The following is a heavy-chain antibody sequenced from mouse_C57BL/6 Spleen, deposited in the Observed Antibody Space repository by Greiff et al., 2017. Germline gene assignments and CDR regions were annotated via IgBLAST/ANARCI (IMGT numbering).Heavy chain of an antibody. CDR3: AREVVDYDTY. D-gene: IGHD2-4*01. CDR1: GSTFTSYW. V-gene: IGHV1-55*01. J-gene: IGHJ3*01. Sequence: VQLQQPGAELVKPGASVTMSCKASGSTFTSYWITWVKQRPGQGLEWIGDIYPGSGSTNYNEKFKSKATLTLDTSSSTAYMQLSSLTSEDSAVYYCAREVVDYDTYWGQGTLVTVSA. CDR2: IYPGSGST.